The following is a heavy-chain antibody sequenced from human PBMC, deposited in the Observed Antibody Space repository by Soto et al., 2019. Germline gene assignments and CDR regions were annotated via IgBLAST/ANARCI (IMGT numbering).Heavy chain of an antibody. Sequence: QVQLVESGGGVVQPGRSLRLSCAASGFTFSSYGMHWVRQAPGKGLEWVAVISYDGSNKYYADSVKGRFTISRDNSKNSLYLQMNSLRAEDTAVYYCAKDGGLWSTFAYWGQGTLVTVSS. CDR1: GFTFSSYG. J-gene: IGHJ4*02. CDR2: ISYDGSNK. CDR3: AKDGGLWSTFAY. D-gene: IGHD5-18*01. V-gene: IGHV3-30*18.